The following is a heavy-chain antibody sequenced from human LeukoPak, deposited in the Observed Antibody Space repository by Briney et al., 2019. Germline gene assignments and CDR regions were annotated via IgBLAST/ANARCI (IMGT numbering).Heavy chain of an antibody. CDR3: ARAGDIEDAFDI. CDR1: GFTFSSYA. Sequence: PGGSLRLSCAASGFTFSSYAMSWVRQAPGKGLEWVSAISGSGGSTYYADSVKGRFTISRGNSKNSLYLQMNSLRAEDTAVYYCARAGDIEDAFDIWGQGTMVTVSS. J-gene: IGHJ3*02. CDR2: ISGSGGST. V-gene: IGHV3-23*01. D-gene: IGHD2-15*01.